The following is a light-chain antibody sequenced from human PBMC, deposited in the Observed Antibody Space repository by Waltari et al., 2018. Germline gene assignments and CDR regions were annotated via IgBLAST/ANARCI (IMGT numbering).Light chain of an antibody. J-gene: IGLJ2*01. CDR3: LVWHSTIDHQGV. V-gene: IGLV3-21*04. CDR1: NIGRKS. Sequence: SYVVTQSPSVSVAPGETARLPCGGDNIGRKSVHWYQQRPGQAPVLVISYDSDRPSGIPERFSGSNSGNTATLTISWVEAEDEADYYCLVWHSTIDHQGVFGGGTKLTVL. CDR2: YDS.